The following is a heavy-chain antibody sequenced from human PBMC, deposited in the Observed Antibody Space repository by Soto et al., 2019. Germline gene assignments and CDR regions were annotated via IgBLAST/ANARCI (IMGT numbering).Heavy chain of an antibody. CDR1: GYTFTSYA. J-gene: IGHJ4*02. Sequence: QVQLVQSGAEVKKPGASVKVSCKASGYTFTSYAMPWVRQAPGQRLEWMGWINAGNGNTKYSQKFQGRVTITRDTSASLADMELSSLRSEDTAVYYCARIAAATAFDYWGQGTLVPVSS. CDR3: ARIAAATAFDY. CDR2: INAGNGNT. D-gene: IGHD6-13*01. V-gene: IGHV1-3*01.